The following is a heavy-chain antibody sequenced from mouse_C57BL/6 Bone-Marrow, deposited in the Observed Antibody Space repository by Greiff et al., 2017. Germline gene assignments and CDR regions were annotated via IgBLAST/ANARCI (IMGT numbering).Heavy chain of an antibody. J-gene: IGHJ4*01. Sequence: QVQLQQPGAELVMPGASVKLSCKASGYTFTSYWMHWVKQRPGQGLEWIGEIDPSDSYTNYNQKFKGKSTLTVDKSSSTAYRQLSSLTSEDSAVYYCAREAYYVAMDYWGQGTSVTVSS. CDR1: GYTFTSYW. D-gene: IGHD1-1*01. CDR3: AREAYYVAMDY. CDR2: IDPSDSYT. V-gene: IGHV1-69*01.